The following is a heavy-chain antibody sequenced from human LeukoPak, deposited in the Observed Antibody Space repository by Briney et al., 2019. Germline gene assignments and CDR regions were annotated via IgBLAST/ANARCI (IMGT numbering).Heavy chain of an antibody. Sequence: PSETLSLTCTVSGDSISSYYWSWVRQPAGKGLEWIGRIHPSGNTNYNPSLKSRVTLSVDTSKNQFSLKLSSVTAADTAVYYCAAGYYYDSSGYPYFDYWGQGTLVTVSS. CDR1: GDSISSYY. V-gene: IGHV4-4*07. J-gene: IGHJ4*02. CDR3: AAGYYYDSSGYPYFDY. D-gene: IGHD3-22*01. CDR2: IHPSGNT.